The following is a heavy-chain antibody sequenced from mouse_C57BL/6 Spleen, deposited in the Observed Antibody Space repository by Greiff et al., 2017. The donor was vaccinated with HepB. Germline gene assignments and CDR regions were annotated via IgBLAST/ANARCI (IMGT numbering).Heavy chain of an antibody. V-gene: IGHV10-1*01. Sequence: EAGGGLVQPKGSLKLSCAASGFSFNTYAMNWVRQAPGKGLEWVARIRSKSNNYATYYADSVKDRFTISRDDSESMLYLQMNNLKTEDTAMYYCVRANGSYFDYWGQGTTLTVSS. J-gene: IGHJ2*01. CDR3: VRANGSYFDY. CDR1: GFSFNTYA. CDR2: IRSKSNNYAT.